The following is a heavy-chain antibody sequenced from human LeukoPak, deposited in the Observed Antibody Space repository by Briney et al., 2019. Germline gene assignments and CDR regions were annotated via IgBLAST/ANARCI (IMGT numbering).Heavy chain of an antibody. D-gene: IGHD3-3*01. Sequence: GGSLRLSCAASGFTLSSYAMNWVRQAPGKGLEWVSGISATDGSTYYADSVKGRFTISRDNSKNTLYLQMNSLRAEDTAVYYCARDPRQGITIFGGYFDYWGRGSLVTVSS. CDR1: GFTLSSYA. CDR2: ISATDGST. V-gene: IGHV3-23*01. J-gene: IGHJ4*02. CDR3: ARDPRQGITIFGGYFDY.